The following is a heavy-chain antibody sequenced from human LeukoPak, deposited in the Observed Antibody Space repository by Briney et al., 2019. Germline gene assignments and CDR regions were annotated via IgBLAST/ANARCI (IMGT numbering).Heavy chain of an antibody. Sequence: VASVKVSCKASGYTFTGYYMHWVRQAPGQGLEWMGWMNPNSGNTGYAQKFQGRVTITRNTSISTAYMELSSLRSEDTAVYYCARGRTTVTIDYWGQGTLVTVSS. J-gene: IGHJ4*02. CDR1: GYTFTGYY. D-gene: IGHD4-17*01. V-gene: IGHV1-8*03. CDR3: ARGRTTVTIDY. CDR2: MNPNSGNT.